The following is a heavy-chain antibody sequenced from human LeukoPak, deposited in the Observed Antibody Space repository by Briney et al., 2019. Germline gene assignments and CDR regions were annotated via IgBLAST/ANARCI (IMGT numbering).Heavy chain of an antibody. V-gene: IGHV3-23*01. J-gene: IGHJ4*02. Sequence: PGGSLRLFCAASGFTFSSAAMTWVRQAPGKGLEWVSTITGSDDRTYYADSVRGRFTISRDYSKNTLHLQINSLRVEDTAIYDCAKGPQLGSGYHPDYWGQGTLVTVSS. CDR2: ITGSDDRT. D-gene: IGHD3-22*01. CDR1: GFTFSSAA. CDR3: AKGPQLGSGYHPDY.